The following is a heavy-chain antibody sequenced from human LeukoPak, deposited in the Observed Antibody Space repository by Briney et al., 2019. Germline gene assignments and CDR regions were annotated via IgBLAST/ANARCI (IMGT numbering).Heavy chain of an antibody. V-gene: IGHV3-7*03. J-gene: IGHJ4*02. D-gene: IGHD3-10*01. CDR3: ARDGLLWFGELPCFDY. CDR1: RLTFSSYW. Sequence: PGGSLRLSCAASRLTFSSYWMSWVRQAPGKGLEWVANIKQDGSEKYYVDSVKGRFTISRDNAKNSLYLQMNSLRAEDTAVYYCARDGLLWFGELPCFDYWGQGTLVTVSS. CDR2: IKQDGSEK.